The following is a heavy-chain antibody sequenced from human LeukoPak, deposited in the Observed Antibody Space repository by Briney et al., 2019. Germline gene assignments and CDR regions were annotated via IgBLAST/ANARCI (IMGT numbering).Heavy chain of an antibody. CDR1: GITFSSYS. Sequence: GGSLRLSCVASGITFSSYSMNWVRQAPGKGLEWASYISSSSSTIYYADSVKGRFTISRDNAKNSLYLQMNSLRAEDTAVYYCSSLISGSYYNWFDPWGQGTLVTVSS. CDR2: ISSSSSTI. CDR3: SSLISGSYYNWFDP. J-gene: IGHJ5*02. V-gene: IGHV3-48*04. D-gene: IGHD3-10*01.